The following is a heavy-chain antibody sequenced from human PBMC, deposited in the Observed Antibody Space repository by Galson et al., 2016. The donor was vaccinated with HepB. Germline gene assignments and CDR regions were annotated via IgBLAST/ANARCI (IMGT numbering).Heavy chain of an antibody. J-gene: IGHJ4*02. D-gene: IGHD3-10*01. CDR3: ARSPRILWFEVDY. Sequence: SLRLSCAASGFNFRSYWMHWVRQAPGQGLVWAARINTDGTDTHYADSVKGRFTISRDNAKSTVYLQVDSLRVDDTAVYYCARSPRILWFEVDYWGQGILVTVSS. CDR1: GFNFRSYW. V-gene: IGHV3-74*01. CDR2: INTDGTDT.